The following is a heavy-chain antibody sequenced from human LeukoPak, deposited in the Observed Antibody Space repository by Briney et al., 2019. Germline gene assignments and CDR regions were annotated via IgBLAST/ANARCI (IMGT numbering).Heavy chain of an antibody. CDR1: GFTFSSYG. D-gene: IGHD6-13*01. CDR2: ISYDGSNK. CDR3: AKSRYSSSWYCGY. V-gene: IGHV3-30*18. Sequence: GGPLRLSCAASGFTFSSYGMHWVRQAPGKGLEWVAVISYDGSNKYYADSVKGRFTISRDNSKNTLYLQMNSLRAEDTAVYYCAKSRYSSSWYCGYWGQGTLVTVSS. J-gene: IGHJ4*02.